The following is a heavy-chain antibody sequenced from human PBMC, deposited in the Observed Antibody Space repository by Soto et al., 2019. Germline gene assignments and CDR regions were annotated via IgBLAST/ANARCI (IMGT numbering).Heavy chain of an antibody. CDR1: GGTFSSYA. D-gene: IGHD3-9*01. J-gene: IGHJ5*02. V-gene: IGHV1-69*13. CDR3: ARDSDFNILTDNWFDP. CDR2: IIPIFGTA. Sequence: EASVKVSCKASGGTFSSYAISCVRQAPGQGLEWMGGIIPIFGTANYAQKFQGRVTITADESTSTAYMELSSLRSEDTAVYYCARDSDFNILTDNWFDPWGQGTLVTVSS.